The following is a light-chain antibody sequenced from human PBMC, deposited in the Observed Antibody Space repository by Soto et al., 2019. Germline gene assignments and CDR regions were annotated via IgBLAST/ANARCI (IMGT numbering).Light chain of an antibody. J-gene: IGLJ2*01. CDR2: QDS. CDR3: QAWDSSTVV. Sequence: YELTQPPSVSVSPGQTASITCSGDKLGDKYACWYQRKPGQSPVLVIYQDSKRPSGIPERFSGSNSGNTATLTISGTQAMDEADYYCQAWDSSTVVFGGGTKVTVL. CDR1: KLGDKY. V-gene: IGLV3-1*01.